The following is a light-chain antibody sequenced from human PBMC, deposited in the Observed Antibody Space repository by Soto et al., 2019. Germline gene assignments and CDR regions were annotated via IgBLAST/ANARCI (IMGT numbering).Light chain of an antibody. CDR3: SSYTSSSTLAV. Sequence: QSELTQPASVSGSPGQSITISCTGTSSDVGGYNYVSWYQQHPGKAPKLMIYEVSYRPSGVSNRFSGPKSGNTASLTISGLQAEDEADYYCSSYTSSSTLAVFGGGTKVTVL. V-gene: IGLV2-14*01. CDR1: SSDVGGYNY. CDR2: EVS. J-gene: IGLJ2*01.